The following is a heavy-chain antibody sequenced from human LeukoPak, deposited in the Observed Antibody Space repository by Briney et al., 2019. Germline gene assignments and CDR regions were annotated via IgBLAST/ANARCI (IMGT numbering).Heavy chain of an antibody. CDR2: ISSSSSTI. V-gene: IGHV3-48*04. CDR1: GFTFSSYS. J-gene: IGHJ4*02. Sequence: GGSLRLSCAASGFTFSSYSMNWVRQAPGKGLEWVSYISSSSSTIYYADSVKGRFTISRDNAKNSLYLQMNSLRAEDTAVYYCARWSGELLSHWGQGTLVTVSS. D-gene: IGHD3-10*01. CDR3: ARWSGELLSH.